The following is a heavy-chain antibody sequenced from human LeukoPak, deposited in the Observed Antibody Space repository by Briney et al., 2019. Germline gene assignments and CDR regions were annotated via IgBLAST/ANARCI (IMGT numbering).Heavy chain of an antibody. J-gene: IGHJ4*02. CDR2: IKSKIDGGTT. CDR1: GFTISNAR. CDR3: STDYGHSHLDY. D-gene: IGHD4-17*01. Sequence: PGGSLRLSCAAPGFTISNARMCWLRQAPGKGLEWVGLIKSKIDGGTTDFAAPVKGRFNISIDDSKHTLFLQMNSLKSEDTGVYYGSTDYGHSHLDYWGQRTLVTVSS. V-gene: IGHV3-15*01.